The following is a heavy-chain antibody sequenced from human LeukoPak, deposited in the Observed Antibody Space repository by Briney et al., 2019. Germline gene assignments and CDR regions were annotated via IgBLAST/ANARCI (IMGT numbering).Heavy chain of an antibody. J-gene: IGHJ4*02. D-gene: IGHD3-22*01. V-gene: IGHV4-4*02. Sequence: PSGTLSLPCTVSGDSINSLDLWSWVRQPPGKGLEWIGEMYLSGTTHSNPSVKSRVTISIDKSKNQFFLNLSSVTAADTAVYYCAGLVGRYSSGLYYYYFDYWGQGTLVTVSS. CDR3: AGLVGRYSSGLYYYYFDY. CDR2: MYLSGTT. CDR1: GDSINSLDL.